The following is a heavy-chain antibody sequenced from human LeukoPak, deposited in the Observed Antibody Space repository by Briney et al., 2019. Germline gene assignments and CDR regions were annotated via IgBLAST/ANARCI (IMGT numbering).Heavy chain of an antibody. CDR2: ISYDGSIE. V-gene: IGHV3-30*03. J-gene: IGHJ4*01. Sequence: GGSLGLSCAASGFTFSNYGMHWVRQSPGKGLEWVAVISYDGSIEYYADSVKGRFTISRDNSKNTVYLQMNSLRVDDTAVYYCARDYGYTPYYFDYWGQGTLVTVSS. CDR3: ARDYGYTPYYFDY. CDR1: GFTFSNYG. D-gene: IGHD5-18*01.